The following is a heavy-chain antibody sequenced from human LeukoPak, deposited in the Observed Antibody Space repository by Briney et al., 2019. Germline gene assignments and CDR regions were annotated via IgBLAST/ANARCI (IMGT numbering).Heavy chain of an antibody. CDR1: GYSFTSYG. D-gene: IGHD5-18*01. CDR2: MSAYNGKT. J-gene: IGHJ3*02. CDR3: ARGMGYSYGHPQGAFDI. V-gene: IGHV1-18*01. Sequence: GASVKVSCKASGYSFTSYGFNWVRQAPGQGLEWMGWMSAYNGKTNYAHSLQGRVTVTADTSTSTAYMELRSLRSEDTAVYYCARGMGYSYGHPQGAFDIWAKGQWSPSLQ.